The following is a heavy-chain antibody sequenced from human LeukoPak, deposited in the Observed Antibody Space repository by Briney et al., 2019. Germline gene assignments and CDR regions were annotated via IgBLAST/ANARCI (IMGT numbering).Heavy chain of an antibody. CDR1: GFSVSGNY. V-gene: IGHV3-53*01. Sequence: PGGSLRLSCAASGFSVSGNYMSWVRQAPGKGLEWVSVIYSGGSTYYADSVKSRFTISRDNSKNTLYLQMNSLRAEDTAVYYCARDRGDNYGSFDYWAREPWSPSPQ. J-gene: IGHJ4*02. CDR2: IYSGGST. CDR3: ARDRGDNYGSFDY. D-gene: IGHD5-18*01.